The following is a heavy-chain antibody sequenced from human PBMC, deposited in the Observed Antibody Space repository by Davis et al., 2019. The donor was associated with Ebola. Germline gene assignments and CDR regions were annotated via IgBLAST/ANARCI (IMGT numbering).Heavy chain of an antibody. J-gene: IGHJ4*02. CDR1: GYTFTSYY. Sequence: ASVKVSCKASGYTFTSYYMHWVRQAPGQGLEWMGIINPSGGSTSYAQKFQGRVTMTTDTSTSTAYMELRSLRSDDTAVYYCARVRLRRQFDYWGQGTLVTVSS. CDR3: ARVRLRRQFDY. CDR2: INPSGGST. D-gene: IGHD3-16*01. V-gene: IGHV1-46*01.